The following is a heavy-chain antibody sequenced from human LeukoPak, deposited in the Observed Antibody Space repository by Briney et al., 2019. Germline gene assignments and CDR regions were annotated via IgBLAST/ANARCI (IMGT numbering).Heavy chain of an antibody. J-gene: IGHJ6*03. CDR1: GFTFSTYG. Sequence: PGGSLRLSCAASGFTFSTYGIHWVRQAPGKGLEWVAFIRYDGTNKWYADSVKGRFPIYRDNSKNMLYLQMNSLRAEDTAVYHCAKDRDYGDYPSAYYYYMDVWGKGTTVTVSS. CDR3: AKDRDYGDYPSAYYYYMDV. CDR2: IRYDGTNK. D-gene: IGHD4-17*01. V-gene: IGHV3-30*02.